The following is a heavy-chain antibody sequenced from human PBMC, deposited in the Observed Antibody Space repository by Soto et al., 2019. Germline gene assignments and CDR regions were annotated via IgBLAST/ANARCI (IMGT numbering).Heavy chain of an antibody. CDR3: AKDWEFDWPNYYFDY. CDR1: GFTFSSYA. Sequence: PGGSLRLSCAASGFTFSSYAMSWVRQAPGKGLEWVSAISGDGSSTYFADSGKGRFTISRDNSKNTLYLQMNSLRAEDTAVYYCAKDWEFDWPNYYFDYWGQGTLVTVPS. V-gene: IGHV3-23*01. D-gene: IGHD3-9*01. J-gene: IGHJ4*02. CDR2: ISGDGSST.